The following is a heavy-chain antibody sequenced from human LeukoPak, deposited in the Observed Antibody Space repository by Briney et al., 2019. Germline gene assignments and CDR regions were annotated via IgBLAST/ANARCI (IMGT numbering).Heavy chain of an antibody. CDR2: ISGSGGST. Sequence: GGSLRLSCAASGFTFSSYAMSWVRQAPGKGLEWVSAISGSGGSTYYADSVKGRFTISRDNSKNTLYLQMNSLRAEDTAVYYCAASMTTVTTSQAPYYYYGMDVWGQGTTVTVSS. J-gene: IGHJ6*02. CDR3: AASMTTVTTSQAPYYYYGMDV. D-gene: IGHD4-17*01. CDR1: GFTFSSYA. V-gene: IGHV3-23*01.